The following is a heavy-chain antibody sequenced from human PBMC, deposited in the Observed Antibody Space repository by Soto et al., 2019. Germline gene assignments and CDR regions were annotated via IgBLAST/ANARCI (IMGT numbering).Heavy chain of an antibody. J-gene: IGHJ6*02. D-gene: IGHD2-2*02. V-gene: IGHV3-21*01. CDR2: ISGRSDI. Sequence: LRLSCVGSGFTFSTYSINWVRQAPGKGLEWVSSISGRSDIYYADSVKGRFTISRDNAKNSVSLQMNSLRAEDTAVYYCAREYTAWPLAYGLDVWGQGTTVTVS. CDR1: GFTFSTYS. CDR3: AREYTAWPLAYGLDV.